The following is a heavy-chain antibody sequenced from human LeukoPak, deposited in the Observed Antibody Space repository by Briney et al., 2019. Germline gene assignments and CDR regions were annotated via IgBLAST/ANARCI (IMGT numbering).Heavy chain of an antibody. V-gene: IGHV3-21*01. CDR2: ISSSSSYI. CDR3: ARFSDTAMVIDY. Sequence: GGSLRLSCAASGFTFSSYGMHWVRQAPGKGLEWVSSISSSSSYIYYADSVKGRFTISRDNAKNSLYLQMNSLRAEDTAVYYCARFSDTAMVIDYWGQGTLVTVSS. D-gene: IGHD5-18*01. CDR1: GFTFSSYG. J-gene: IGHJ4*02.